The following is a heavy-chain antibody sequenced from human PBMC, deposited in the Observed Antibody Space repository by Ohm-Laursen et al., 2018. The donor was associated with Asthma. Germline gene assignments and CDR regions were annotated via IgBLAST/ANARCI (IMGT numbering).Heavy chain of an antibody. CDR3: ARDVMEWYLPAFDF. V-gene: IGHV3-30-3*01. CDR2: GGRYYDGGLK. J-gene: IGHJ4*02. D-gene: IGHD3-3*01. CDR1: GFTFRSYA. Sequence: SLRLSCAATGFTFRSYAMHWVRQAPGKGLEWVAVGGRYYDGGLKYYADSVNGRFPVSRDDSKNTLYLQMNSLRPDDTAVYYCARDVMEWYLPAFDFWGQGTLVTVSS.